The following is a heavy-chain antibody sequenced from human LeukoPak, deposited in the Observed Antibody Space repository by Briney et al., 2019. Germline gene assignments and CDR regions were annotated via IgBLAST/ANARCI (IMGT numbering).Heavy chain of an antibody. CDR3: ARDLGSYGWGNHFDY. CDR1: GFTFSDHA. Sequence: PGGSLRLSCAASGFTFSDHAMHWVRQAPGKGLEWLGVISYDGNYNHYAGSVKGRFTVSRDNSKNTVYLHMNSLKPEDTAVYYCARDLGSYGWGNHFDYWGQGTLVTVSS. V-gene: IGHV3-30-3*01. D-gene: IGHD3-16*01. J-gene: IGHJ4*02. CDR2: ISYDGNYN.